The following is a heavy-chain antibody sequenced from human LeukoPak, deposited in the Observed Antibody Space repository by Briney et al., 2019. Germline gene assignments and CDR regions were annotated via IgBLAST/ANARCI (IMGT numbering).Heavy chain of an antibody. J-gene: IGHJ4*02. V-gene: IGHV3-23*01. Sequence: PGRSLRLSCAASGFTLRTYAMSWVRQAPGKGLEWVSAISGSGATTYYADSVKGRFTISRDNSKNTLYLQMNSLRAEDTAVYYCAKRGEMATISSLYFDYWGQGTLVTVSS. CDR1: GFTLRTYA. D-gene: IGHD5-24*01. CDR2: ISGSGATT. CDR3: AKRGEMATISSLYFDY.